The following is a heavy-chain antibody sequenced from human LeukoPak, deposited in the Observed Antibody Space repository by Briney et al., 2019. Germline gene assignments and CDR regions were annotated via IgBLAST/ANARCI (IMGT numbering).Heavy chain of an antibody. CDR3: ARRYSSGWFNYYFDY. CDR2: IYHSGST. V-gene: IGHV4-4*02. CDR1: GGSISSSNW. J-gene: IGHJ4*02. Sequence: PSETLSLTCAVSGGSISSSNWWSWVRQPPGKGLEWIGEIYHSGSTNYNPSLKSRVTISVDKSKNQFSLKLSSVTAADTAVYYCARRYSSGWFNYYFDYWGQGTLVTVSS. D-gene: IGHD6-19*01.